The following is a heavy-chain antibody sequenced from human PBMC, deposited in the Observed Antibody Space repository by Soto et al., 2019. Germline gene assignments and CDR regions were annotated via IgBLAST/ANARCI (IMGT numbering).Heavy chain of an antibody. J-gene: IGHJ5*02. CDR3: AKRAVVAVTGSLDNWPDP. CDR2: VYSSGST. D-gene: IGHD2-21*01. V-gene: IGHV4-4*09. Sequence: PSETLSLTCTVSGDSITSYNWNWLRQPPGKALEWIGYVYSSGSTNYNPSLKSRVTISVDTSRNQFSLKVNSVTAADTAMYYCAKRAVVAVTGSLDNWPDPWGQGILVTGSS. CDR1: GDSITSYN.